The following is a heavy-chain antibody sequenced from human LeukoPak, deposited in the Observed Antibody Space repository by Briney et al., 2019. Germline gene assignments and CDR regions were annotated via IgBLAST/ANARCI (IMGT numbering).Heavy chain of an antibody. CDR3: AKDRTSDNSDDDY. CDR1: GFTFSRYG. D-gene: IGHD3-22*01. Sequence: GGSLRLSCAASGFTFSRYGMHWVRQAPGKGLEWVAFVRYDGSNKYYPDSVKGRFTVSRDNSKNTLYLETNSLRTEDTAVYYCAKDRTSDNSDDDYWGQGTLVTVSS. CDR2: VRYDGSNK. J-gene: IGHJ4*02. V-gene: IGHV3-30*02.